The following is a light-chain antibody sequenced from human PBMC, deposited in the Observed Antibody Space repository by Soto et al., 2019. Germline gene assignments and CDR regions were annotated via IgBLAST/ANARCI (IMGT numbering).Light chain of an antibody. CDR1: QSISSY. Sequence: DIQMTQSPSSLSASVGDRVTITCRASQSISSYLNWYHHKPGKAPKLLILAASSLQSGVASRFSGSGYGTDFTLPMRSLQPENFANYYYQQSHNMMYTFGQRNKLESK. CDR2: AAS. CDR3: QQSHNMMYT. V-gene: IGKV1-39*01. J-gene: IGKJ2*01.